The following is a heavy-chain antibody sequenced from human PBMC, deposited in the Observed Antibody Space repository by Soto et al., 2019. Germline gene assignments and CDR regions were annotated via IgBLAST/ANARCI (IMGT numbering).Heavy chain of an antibody. CDR3: GKDGAVSDYTYLDY. Sequence: EVQLVESGGVVVQPGGSLRLSCAASGFTFDDYSMHWVRQAPGKGLEWVSLISWDGRRTYYADSVEGRFTISSDNSKNSLYLQMNSLPTEDTAFYYCGKDGAVSDYTYLDYWGQGALVTVSS. CDR2: ISWDGRRT. D-gene: IGHD4-17*01. V-gene: IGHV3-43*01. CDR1: GFTFDDYS. J-gene: IGHJ4*02.